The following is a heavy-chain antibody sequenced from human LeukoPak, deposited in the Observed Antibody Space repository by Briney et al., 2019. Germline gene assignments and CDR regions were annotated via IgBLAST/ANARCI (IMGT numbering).Heavy chain of an antibody. V-gene: IGHV1-69*06. Sequence: GASVKVSCKASGGTFSSYAISWVRQAPGQGLEWMGGIIPIFGTANYAQKFQGRVTITADKSTSTAYMELSSLRSEDAAVYYCASLSGVRIRGPYYYYYMDVWGKGTTVTVSS. CDR1: GGTFSSYA. J-gene: IGHJ6*03. CDR3: ASLSGVRIRGPYYYYYMDV. D-gene: IGHD2/OR15-2a*01. CDR2: IIPIFGTA.